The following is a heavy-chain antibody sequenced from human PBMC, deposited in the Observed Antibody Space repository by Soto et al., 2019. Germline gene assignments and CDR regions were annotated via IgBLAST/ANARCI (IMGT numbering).Heavy chain of an antibody. CDR2: IYPGDSDT. V-gene: IGHV5-51*01. Sequence: GESLKISCNGSGYIFTNYWICWVRQMPWKGLEWMGIIYPGDSDTRYSPSFQGQVTISADKSIITAYLQWSSLKASDTAMYYCARLIGENDAFDIWGQGTMVTVSS. CDR1: GYIFTNYW. CDR3: ARLIGENDAFDI. J-gene: IGHJ3*02.